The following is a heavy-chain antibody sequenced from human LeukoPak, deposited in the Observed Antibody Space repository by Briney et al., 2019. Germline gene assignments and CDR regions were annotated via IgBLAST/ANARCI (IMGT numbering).Heavy chain of an antibody. J-gene: IGHJ4*02. CDR3: ARDDYGDNAFDY. CDR2: IYHSGST. D-gene: IGHD4-17*01. V-gene: IGHV4-38-2*02. CDR1: GYSISSGYY. Sequence: SETLSLTCTVSGYSISSGYYWGWIRQPPGKGLEWIGSIYHSGSTYYNPSLKSRVTISVETSKNQFSLKLSSVTAADTAVYYCARDDYGDNAFDYWGQGTLVTVSS.